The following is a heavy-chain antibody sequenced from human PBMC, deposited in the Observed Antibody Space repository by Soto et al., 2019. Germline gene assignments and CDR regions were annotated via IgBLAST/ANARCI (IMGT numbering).Heavy chain of an antibody. CDR3: ATKPPYSTVWYYFDY. J-gene: IGHJ4*02. V-gene: IGHV4-59*03. D-gene: IGHD2-2*01. CDR2: IYHSGST. Sequence: QVQLQESGPGLVKPSETLSLTCTVSGGSISSYYWSWIRQPPGKALEWIGYIYHSGSTNYNPSLKSRVTISVDTSKNQLSLNLSSVTAADTAGYYCATKPPYSTVWYYFDYWGQGALVTVSS. CDR1: GGSISSYY.